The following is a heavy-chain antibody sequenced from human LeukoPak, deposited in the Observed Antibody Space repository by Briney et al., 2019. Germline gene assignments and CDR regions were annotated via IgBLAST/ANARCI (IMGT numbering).Heavy chain of an antibody. CDR1: GYTFTSYY. V-gene: IGHV1-46*01. CDR3: ARDLGYYDSSGLT. J-gene: IGHJ4*02. D-gene: IGHD3-22*01. Sequence: ASVKVSCKASGYTFTSYYMHWVRQAPGQGPEWMGIINPSGGSTSYAQKFQGRVTITADKSMSTAYMELSSLRSEDTAVYYCARDLGYYDSSGLTWGQGTLVTVSS. CDR2: INPSGGST.